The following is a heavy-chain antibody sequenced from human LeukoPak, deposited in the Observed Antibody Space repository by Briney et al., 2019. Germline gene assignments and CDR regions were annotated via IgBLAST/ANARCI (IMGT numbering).Heavy chain of an antibody. CDR3: AREDPQTRVPEGMDV. V-gene: IGHV4-59*01. D-gene: IGHD4/OR15-4a*01. CDR2: VYYSGTT. J-gene: IGHJ6*02. CDR1: GGSISYYY. Sequence: SETLSLTCTVSGGSISYYYWSWIRQSPGKGLEWIGYVYYSGTTNYNPSLKSRVTISVDTSKNQFSLQLRSVTAADTAVYYCAREDPQTRVPEGMDVWGQGTTVTVSS.